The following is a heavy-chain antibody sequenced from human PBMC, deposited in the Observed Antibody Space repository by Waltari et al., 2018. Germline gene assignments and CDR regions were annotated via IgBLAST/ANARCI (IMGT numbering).Heavy chain of an antibody. V-gene: IGHV2-5*01. CDR2: IYWKDDK. CDR1: GFSLSTSGVR. CDR3: AHATYYYDSSGYYYDAFDI. J-gene: IGHJ3*02. Sequence: QITLKESGPTLVKPTQTLTLTCTFSGFSLSTSGVRVGWIRQPPRNALEWLALIYWKDDKRYSPSLKSRLTITKDTSKNQVVLTMTNVDPVDTATYYCAHATYYYDSSGYYYDAFDIWGQGTMVTVSS. D-gene: IGHD3-22*01.